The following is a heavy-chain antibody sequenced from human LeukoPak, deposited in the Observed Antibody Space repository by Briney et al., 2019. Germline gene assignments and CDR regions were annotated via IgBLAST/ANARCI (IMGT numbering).Heavy chain of an antibody. CDR1: GFTFSTYT. D-gene: IGHD6-19*01. Sequence: PGGSLRLSCAASGFTFSTYTMSWVRQAPGKGLEWVSTISGSGGSTYYADSVKGRFTISRDNSKNTLYLQMNSLRAEDTAVYYCAKDHGIAVAAHDYWGQGTLVTVSS. CDR2: ISGSGGST. CDR3: AKDHGIAVAAHDY. J-gene: IGHJ4*02. V-gene: IGHV3-23*01.